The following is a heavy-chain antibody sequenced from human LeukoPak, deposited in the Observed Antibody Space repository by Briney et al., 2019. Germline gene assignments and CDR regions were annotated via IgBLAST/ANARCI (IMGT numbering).Heavy chain of an antibody. CDR1: GFTFSTYR. CDR3: ARDRVRGSQTYYIDY. V-gene: IGHV3-48*02. J-gene: IGHJ4*02. CDR2: IGSGGATI. Sequence: GGSLRLSCAASGFTFSTYRMNCVRQAPGKGLEWVSYIGSGGATIYYADSVKGRFTISRDNAKNSLYLQMNSLRDEDTAVYYCARDRVRGSQTYYIDYWGQGTLVTVSS. D-gene: IGHD3-10*01.